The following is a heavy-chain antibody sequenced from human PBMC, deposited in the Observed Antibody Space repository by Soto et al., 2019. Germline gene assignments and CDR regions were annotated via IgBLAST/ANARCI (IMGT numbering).Heavy chain of an antibody. CDR1: GDTFTEYY. J-gene: IGHJ4*02. CDR2: VNPSGGHT. Sequence: QVQLMQSGAEVKKPGASVKVSCKASGDTFTEYYIHWVRQAPGQGLEWMGTVNPSGGHTTYAQHFLGRVTMTRDTATSTRYMELTSLTSEDTAVYYCARGGHVVVVTAALDYWGQGTLGTVSS. CDR3: ARGGHVVVVTAALDY. V-gene: IGHV1-46*01. D-gene: IGHD2-21*02.